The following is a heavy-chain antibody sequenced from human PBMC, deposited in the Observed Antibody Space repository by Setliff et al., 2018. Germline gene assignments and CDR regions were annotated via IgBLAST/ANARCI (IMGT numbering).Heavy chain of an antibody. CDR3: ASAGHSGSWFPFDAFHI. CDR2: IKQDGSTK. CDR1: GFSFSRHW. J-gene: IGHJ3*02. D-gene: IGHD6-13*01. Sequence: HPGGSLRLSCVVSGFSFSRHWMSWVRQAPGKGLEWVADIKQDGSTKYYLDSMKGRFTISRDNAKNSLYLQMNSLRAEDTAVYYCASAGHSGSWFPFDAFHIWGQGTMVTVSS. V-gene: IGHV3-7*01.